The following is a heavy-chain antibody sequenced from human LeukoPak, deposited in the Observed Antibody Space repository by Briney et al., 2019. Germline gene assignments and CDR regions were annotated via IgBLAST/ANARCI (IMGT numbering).Heavy chain of an antibody. CDR1: GDSVSSNSAA. CDR2: TYYRSKWNN. Sequence: SQTLSLTCAISGDSVSSNSAAWNWIRRSPSRGLEWLGRTYYRSKWNNDYAPSVKSRITINPDTSKNQFSLQLNSVTPEDTAIYYCARAGPGFGPWGQGTLVTVSS. CDR3: ARAGPGFGP. J-gene: IGHJ5*02. V-gene: IGHV6-1*01.